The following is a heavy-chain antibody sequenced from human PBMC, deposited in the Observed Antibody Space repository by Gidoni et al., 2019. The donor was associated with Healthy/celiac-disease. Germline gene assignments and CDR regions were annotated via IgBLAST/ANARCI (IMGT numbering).Heavy chain of an antibody. V-gene: IGHV1-46*01. Sequence: QVQLVQSGAEVKKPGASVKVSCKASGYTFTSYYMHWVRQAPGQGLEWMGIINPSGGSTSYAQKFQGRVTMTRDTSTSTVYMELSSLRSEDTAVYYCASAAGKSRRDGYNLVYWGQGTLVTVSS. D-gene: IGHD5-12*01. CDR2: INPSGGST. J-gene: IGHJ4*02. CDR1: GYTFTSYY. CDR3: ASAAGKSRRDGYNLVY.